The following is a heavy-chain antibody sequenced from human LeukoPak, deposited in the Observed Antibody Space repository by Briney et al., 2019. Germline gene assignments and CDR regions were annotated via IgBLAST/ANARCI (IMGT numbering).Heavy chain of an antibody. CDR2: INHSGST. D-gene: IGHD6-13*01. V-gene: IGHV4-34*01. CDR1: GGSFSGYY. CDR3: ARQYSSSSDFDY. Sequence: KPSETLSLTCAVYGGSFSGYYWSWIRQPPGKGLVWIGEINHSGSTNYNPSLKSRVTISVDTSKNQFSLKLSSVTAADTAVYYCARQYSSSSDFDYWGQGTLVTVSS. J-gene: IGHJ4*02.